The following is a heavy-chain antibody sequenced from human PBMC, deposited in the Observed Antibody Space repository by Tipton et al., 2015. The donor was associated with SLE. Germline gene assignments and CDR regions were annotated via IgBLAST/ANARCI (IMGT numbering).Heavy chain of an antibody. CDR1: GGSININSYF. D-gene: IGHD6-13*01. J-gene: IGHJ4*02. CDR2: IYHNGNT. CDR3: ARQILVQCFDH. Sequence: TLSLTCTVSGGSININSYFWAWIRQPPGKGLAWIGSIYHNGNTYYNSSLKSRVTISEDKSKNQFSLNVRSVTAADTAVYYCARQILVQCFDHWGQGSLVTVSS. V-gene: IGHV4-39*01.